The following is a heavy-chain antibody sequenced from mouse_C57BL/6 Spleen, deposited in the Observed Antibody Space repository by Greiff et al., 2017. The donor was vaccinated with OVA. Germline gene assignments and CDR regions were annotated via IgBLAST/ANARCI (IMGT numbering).Heavy chain of an antibody. CDR2: IDPSDSYT. CDR1: GYTFTSYW. Sequence: QVQLQQPGAELVMPGASVKLSCKASGYTFTSYWMHWVKQRPGQGLEWIGEIDPSDSYTNYNQKFKGKSTLTVDKSSSTAYMQISSLTSEDSAVYDCARRTAAFDDWGQGTTLTVSS. D-gene: IGHD3-3*01. V-gene: IGHV1-69*01. J-gene: IGHJ2*01. CDR3: ARRTAAFDD.